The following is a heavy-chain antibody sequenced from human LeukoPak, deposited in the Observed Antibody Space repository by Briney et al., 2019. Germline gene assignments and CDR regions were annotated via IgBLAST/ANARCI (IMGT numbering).Heavy chain of an antibody. CDR1: GYTVTEVS. J-gene: IGHJ4*02. CDR2: FDPEEGEI. V-gene: IGHV1-24*01. D-gene: IGHD6-25*01. CDR3: ATGAVSLVSSGYRNFDY. Sequence: ASLKVSCKVSGYTVTEVSMQWVRQAPGKGLEWMGGFDPEEGEIVYAQKFQGRITMTEDTSTDTAYMDLSSLRPEDTAIYYCATGAVSLVSSGYRNFDYWGQGTLVTVSS.